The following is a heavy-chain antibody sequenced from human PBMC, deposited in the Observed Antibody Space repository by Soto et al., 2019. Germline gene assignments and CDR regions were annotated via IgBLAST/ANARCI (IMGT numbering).Heavy chain of an antibody. Sequence: QVQLVQSGAEVKESGASVKVSCKASGYTFTGYYIHWVRQAPGQGFEWVGEISPKSGGTRYAQKFQGRVTMTKDTSITTVYMELSNLGPDDTAVYYCGTGRSGELVVFSWGQGSLVTVHS. D-gene: IGHD1-7*01. V-gene: IGHV1-2*02. CDR1: GYTFTGYY. CDR3: GTGRSGELVVFS. CDR2: ISPKSGGT. J-gene: IGHJ5*02.